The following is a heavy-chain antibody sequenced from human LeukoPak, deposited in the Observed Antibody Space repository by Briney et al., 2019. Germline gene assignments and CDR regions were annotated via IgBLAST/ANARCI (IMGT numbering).Heavy chain of an antibody. CDR2: IYYNGYT. D-gene: IGHD1/OR15-1a*01. CDR3: ARDRHWTNDWVFDY. Sequence: SSETLSLTCTVSGGSISSYYWSWIRQPPGKGLEWIGYIYYNGYTDYNPSLKSRVTISLHTSKNQFSLNLSSVTAADTAVYYCARDRHWTNDWVFDYWGQGTLVTVSS. V-gene: IGHV4-59*01. CDR1: GGSISSYY. J-gene: IGHJ4*02.